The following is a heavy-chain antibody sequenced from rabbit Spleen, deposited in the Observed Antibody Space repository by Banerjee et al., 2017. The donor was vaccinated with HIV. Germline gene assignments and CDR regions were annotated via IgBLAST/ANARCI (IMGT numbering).Heavy chain of an antibody. CDR3: ARNYVNAFDP. V-gene: IGHV1S45*01. CDR2: IDTNDGDT. Sequence: QEQLVESAGGLVKPEGSLTLTCKASGVSFSDKDVMCWVRQAPGKGLEWIACIDTNDGDTDYANWPKGRFTISKTSSTTVTLQMTSLTAADTATYFCARNYVNAFDPWGPGTLVTVS. J-gene: IGHJ2*01. CDR1: GVSFSDKDV. D-gene: IGHD1-1*01.